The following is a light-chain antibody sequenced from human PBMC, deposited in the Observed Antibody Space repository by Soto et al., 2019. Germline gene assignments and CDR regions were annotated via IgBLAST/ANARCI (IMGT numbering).Light chain of an antibody. CDR1: QSVLYSSNNKNY. V-gene: IGKV4-1*01. Sequence: DIVMTQSPDSLAVSLGERATINCKSSQSVLYSSNNKNYLAWYQQKPGQLPKLLIYWASTRESGVPDRYSGSGSGTDFTLAIISLQAEDVAVYYCQQYCSTPLTFGQGTKVEI. CDR2: WAS. CDR3: QQYCSTPLT. J-gene: IGKJ1*01.